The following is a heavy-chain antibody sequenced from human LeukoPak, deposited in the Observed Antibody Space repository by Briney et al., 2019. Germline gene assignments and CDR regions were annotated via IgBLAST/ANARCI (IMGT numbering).Heavy chain of an antibody. D-gene: IGHD3-10*01. J-gene: IGHJ4*02. CDR2: IRYDGSNK. CDR1: GFTFSNYA. Sequence: GGSLRLSCAASGFTFSNYAMSWVRQAPGKGLEWVAFIRYDGSNKYYADSVKGRFTISRDNSKNTLYLQMNSLRAEDTAVYYCAKLKFGEKNPDYWGQGTLVTVSS. V-gene: IGHV3-30*02. CDR3: AKLKFGEKNPDY.